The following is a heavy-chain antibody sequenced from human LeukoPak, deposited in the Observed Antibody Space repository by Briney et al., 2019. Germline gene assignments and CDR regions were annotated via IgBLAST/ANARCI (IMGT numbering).Heavy chain of an antibody. Sequence: SETLSLTCAVYGGSFSGYYWSWTRQPPGKGLEWIGEINHSVSTNYNPSLKSRVTISVDTSKNQFSLKLSSVTAADTAVYYCARERLDYGSGSYYRLNWFDPWGQGTLVTVSS. D-gene: IGHD3-10*01. CDR2: INHSVST. J-gene: IGHJ5*02. V-gene: IGHV4-34*01. CDR3: ARERLDYGSGSYYRLNWFDP. CDR1: GGSFSGYY.